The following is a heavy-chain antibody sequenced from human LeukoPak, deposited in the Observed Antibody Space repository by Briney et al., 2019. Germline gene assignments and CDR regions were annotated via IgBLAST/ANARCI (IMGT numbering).Heavy chain of an antibody. J-gene: IGHJ4*02. D-gene: IGHD3-16*01. Sequence: PGGSLRLSCAASGFTFSSYGMHWVRQAPGKGLEWVAVISYDGSNKYYADSVKGRFTISRDNSKNTLYLQMNSLRAEDTAVYYCAKGLASGVMSPFDYWGQGTLVTVSS. CDR3: AKGLASGVMSPFDY. V-gene: IGHV3-30*18. CDR1: GFTFSSYG. CDR2: ISYDGSNK.